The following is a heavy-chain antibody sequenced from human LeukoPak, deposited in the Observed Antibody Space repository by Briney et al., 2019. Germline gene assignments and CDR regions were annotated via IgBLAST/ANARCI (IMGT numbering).Heavy chain of an antibody. Sequence: SETLSLTCTVSGGSISSSSYYWGWIRQPPGKGLEWIGSIYYSGSTYYNPSLKSRVTISVDTSKNQFSLKLSSVTAADTAVYYCAKGELELRGPLYNWFDPWGQGTLVTVSS. CDR2: IYYSGST. CDR3: AKGELELRGPLYNWFDP. CDR1: GGSISSSSYY. J-gene: IGHJ5*02. V-gene: IGHV4-39*07. D-gene: IGHD1-7*01.